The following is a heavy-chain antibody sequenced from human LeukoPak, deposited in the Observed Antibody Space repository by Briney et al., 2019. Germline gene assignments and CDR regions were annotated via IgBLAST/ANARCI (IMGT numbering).Heavy chain of an antibody. J-gene: IGHJ4*02. CDR2: IYYSGST. V-gene: IGHV4-31*03. CDR1: GGSISSGGYY. D-gene: IGHD3-22*01. Sequence: SETLSLTCTVSGGSISSGGYYWSWIRQHPGKGLEYIGYIYYSGSTYYNPSLKSRVTISVDTSKNQFSLKLSSVTAADTAVYYCASNIAFDDSSGYYPFYFDYWGQGTLVTVSS. CDR3: ASNIAFDDSSGYYPFYFDY.